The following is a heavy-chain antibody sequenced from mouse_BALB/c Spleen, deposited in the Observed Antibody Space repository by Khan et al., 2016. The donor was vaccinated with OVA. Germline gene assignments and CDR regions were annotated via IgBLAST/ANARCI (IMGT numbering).Heavy chain of an antibody. J-gene: IGHJ3*01. D-gene: IGHD2-3*01. CDR3: TRDGYSPWFAY. CDR1: GFNIKDYY. Sequence: VPLKQSGAELVRPGALVKLSCKASGFNIKDYYIHWVKQRPEQGLEWIGGIDPENGNTLYDPKFQGKASITADTSSNTAYLQLSSLTSEDTAVYYCTRDGYSPWFAYWGQGTLVTVSA. CDR2: IDPENGNT. V-gene: IGHV14-1*02.